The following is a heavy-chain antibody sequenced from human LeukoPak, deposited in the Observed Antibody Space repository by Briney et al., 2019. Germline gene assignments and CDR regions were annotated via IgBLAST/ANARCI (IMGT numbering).Heavy chain of an antibody. J-gene: IGHJ3*02. CDR3: TTEDDSSVSYGPLDI. D-gene: IGHD3-22*01. V-gene: IGHV3-15*01. CDR2: IKSKTDGGTT. CDR1: GFTFSNAW. Sequence: GGSLRLSCAASGFTFSNAWMSWVRQAPGKGLEWVGRIKSKTDGGTTDYAAPVKGRFTISRDDSKNTLYLQMNSLKTEDTAVYYCTTEDDSSVSYGPLDIGAQGTRASVPS.